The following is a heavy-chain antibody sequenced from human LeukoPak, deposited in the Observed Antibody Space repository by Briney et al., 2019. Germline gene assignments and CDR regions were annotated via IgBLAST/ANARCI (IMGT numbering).Heavy chain of an antibody. D-gene: IGHD6-19*01. CDR1: GGSISSSSYY. CDR3: ARHFRRGWYHPYYFDY. Sequence: SETLSLTCTVSGGSISSSSYYWGWIRQPPGKGLEWIGSIYYSGSTYYNPSLKSRVTISVDTSKNQFSLKLSSVTAADTAVYYCARHFRRGWYHPYYFDYWGQGTLVTVSS. CDR2: IYYSGST. J-gene: IGHJ4*02. V-gene: IGHV4-39*01.